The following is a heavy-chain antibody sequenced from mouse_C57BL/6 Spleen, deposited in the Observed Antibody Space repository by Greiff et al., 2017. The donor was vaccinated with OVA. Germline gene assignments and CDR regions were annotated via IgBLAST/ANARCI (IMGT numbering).Heavy chain of an antibody. CDR2: IWSGGST. CDR1: GFSLTSYG. Sequence: VQLQESGPGLVQPSQSLSITCTVSGFSLTSYGVHWVRQPPGKGLEWLGVIWSGGSTDYNAAFISRLSISKDNSKSQVFFKMNSLPADDTAIYYCANRLGRGDYYAMDYWGQGTSVTVSS. D-gene: IGHD4-1*01. J-gene: IGHJ4*01. CDR3: ANRLGRGDYYAMDY. V-gene: IGHV2-4*01.